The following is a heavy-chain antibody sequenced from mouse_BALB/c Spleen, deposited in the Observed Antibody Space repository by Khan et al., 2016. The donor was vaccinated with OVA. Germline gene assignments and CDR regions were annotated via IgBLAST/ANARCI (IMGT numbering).Heavy chain of an antibody. CDR1: GHTFTKFG. CDR3: ARPPYFSYVLDN. V-gene: IGHV9-3-1*01. CDR2: INTYTGEP. Sequence: QIQLVQSGPELKKPGETVKISCKASGHTFTKFGMNWVKQAPGKGLKWMGWINTYTGEPTYADDFNGRFAFSLATSASTAYSQINNLKNEDTATYFCARPPYFSYVLDNWGQGTSVTVSS. J-gene: IGHJ4*01. D-gene: IGHD2-10*01.